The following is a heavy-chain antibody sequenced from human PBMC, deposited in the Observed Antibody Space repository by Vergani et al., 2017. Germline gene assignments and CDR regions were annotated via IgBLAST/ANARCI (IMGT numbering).Heavy chain of an antibody. CDR3: ARASYSSSWRGGTYFDY. Sequence: QVQPQESGPGLVKPSQTLSLTCTVSGGSISSGDYYWSWIRQPPGKGLEWIGYIYYSGSTYYNPSLKSRVTISVDTSKNQFSLKLSSVTAADTAVYYCARASYSSSWRGGTYFDYWGQGTLVTVSS. D-gene: IGHD6-13*01. CDR2: IYYSGST. CDR1: GGSISSGDYY. J-gene: IGHJ4*02. V-gene: IGHV4-30-4*08.